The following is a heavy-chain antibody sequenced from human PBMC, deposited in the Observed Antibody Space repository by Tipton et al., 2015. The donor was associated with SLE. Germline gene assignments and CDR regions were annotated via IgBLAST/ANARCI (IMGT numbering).Heavy chain of an antibody. D-gene: IGHD1-1*01. CDR3: ARLQPEVGAFGI. V-gene: IGHV4-39*07. CDR1: GGSISSSSYY. CDR2: IYYSGST. J-gene: IGHJ3*02. Sequence: TLSLTCTVSGGSISSSSYYWGWIRQPPGKGLEWIGSIYYSGSTYYNPSLKSRVTISVDTSKNQFSLKLSSVTAAGTAVYYCARLQPEVGAFGIWGQGTMVTVSS.